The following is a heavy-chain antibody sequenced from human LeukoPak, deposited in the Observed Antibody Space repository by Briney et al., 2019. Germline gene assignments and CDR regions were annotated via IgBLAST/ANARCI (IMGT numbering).Heavy chain of an antibody. Sequence: GGSLRLSCAASGFTFSSYSMNWVRQAPGKGLVWVSRINSDGSITNYADSVKGRFTISRDNAKNTLYLQMSSLRAEGTAVYYCAKIDAYWGLGTLVTVSS. CDR1: GFTFSSYS. CDR2: INSDGSIT. J-gene: IGHJ4*02. CDR3: AKIDAY. V-gene: IGHV3-74*01.